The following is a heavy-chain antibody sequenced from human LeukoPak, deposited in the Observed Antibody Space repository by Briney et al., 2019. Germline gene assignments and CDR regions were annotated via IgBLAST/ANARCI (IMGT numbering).Heavy chain of an antibody. CDR3: AGGYCSGGSCYGPYWFGP. CDR1: GGSISSYY. V-gene: IGHV4-59*08. Sequence: SETLSLTCTVSGGSISSYYWSWIRQPPGKGLEWIGYIYYSGSTNYNPSLKSRVTISVDTSKNQFSLKLSSVTAADTAVYYCAGGYCSGGSCYGPYWFGPWGQGTLVTVSS. CDR2: IYYSGST. J-gene: IGHJ5*02. D-gene: IGHD2-15*01.